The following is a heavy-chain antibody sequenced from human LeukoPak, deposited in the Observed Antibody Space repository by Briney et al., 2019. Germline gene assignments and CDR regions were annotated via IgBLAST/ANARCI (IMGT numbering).Heavy chain of an antibody. CDR3: ARGGYSYGYSGIRFDY. D-gene: IGHD5-18*01. V-gene: IGHV4-34*01. Sequence: SETLSLTCAVYGGSFSGYYWSWIRQPSGKGLEWIGEINHSGSTNYNPSLKSRVTISVDTSKNQFSLKLSSVTAADTAVYYCARGGYSYGYSGIRFDYWGQGTLVTVSS. J-gene: IGHJ4*02. CDR2: INHSGST. CDR1: GGSFSGYY.